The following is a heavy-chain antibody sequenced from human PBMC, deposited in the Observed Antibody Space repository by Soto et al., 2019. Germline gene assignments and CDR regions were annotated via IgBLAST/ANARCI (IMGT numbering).Heavy chain of an antibody. J-gene: IGHJ4*02. CDR2: IDWDNDK. CDR1: GFSLSTSGMR. V-gene: IGHV2-70*04. D-gene: IGHD3-10*01. CDR3: ARIKYASGSNAYDY. Sequence: SGPTLVNPTQTLTLTCTFSGFSLSTSGMRVSWIRQPPGKALEWLARIDWDNDKFYSTSLKTRLAISKDTSKNQVVLTRTNMDPVDTATYYCARIKYASGSNAYDYWGQGIQVTVSS.